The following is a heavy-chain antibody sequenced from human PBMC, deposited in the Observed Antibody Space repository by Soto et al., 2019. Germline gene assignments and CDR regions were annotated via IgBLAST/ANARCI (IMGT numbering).Heavy chain of an antibody. CDR2: IGPAGDT. D-gene: IGHD2-2*02. V-gene: IGHV3-13*01. J-gene: IGHJ6*02. Sequence: PGGSLRLSCAASGFTFSNYDMHWVRQAKGKGLEWVSAIGPAGDTYYPGSVRGRFTTSRENAKNTLYLQMNSLRAGDTAVYYCATAEPRDAIDGLDVWGPGTTVTVSS. CDR1: GFTFSNYD. CDR3: ATAEPRDAIDGLDV.